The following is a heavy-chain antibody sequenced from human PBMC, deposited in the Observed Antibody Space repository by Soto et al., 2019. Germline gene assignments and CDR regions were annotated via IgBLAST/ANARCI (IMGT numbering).Heavy chain of an antibody. CDR2: ISAYNGNT. J-gene: IGHJ4*02. CDR1: DYTFNNYA. CDR3: ATDRAGYCSGDSCYSLHYFDF. V-gene: IGHV1-18*01. Sequence: QVQLVQSGAEVKKPGASVKVSCKASDYTFNNYAISWVRQAPGQGLEWMGWISAYNGNTNYAQKLQGRVTMTTDTSTSTAYMELRSLRSDDTAVYYCATDRAGYCSGDSCYSLHYFDFWGQGTLVTVSS. D-gene: IGHD2-15*01.